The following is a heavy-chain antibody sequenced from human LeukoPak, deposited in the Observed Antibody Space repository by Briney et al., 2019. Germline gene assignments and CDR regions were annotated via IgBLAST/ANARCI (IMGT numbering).Heavy chain of an antibody. CDR1: GGSISSYY. D-gene: IGHD3-22*01. CDR3: ARQFYYDSSGYYYNYYYYYGMDV. CDR2: IYYSGST. Sequence: SETLSLTCTVSGGSISSYYWSWIRQPPGKGLEWIGYIYYSGSTNYNPSLKSRVTISVDTSKNQFSLKLSSVTAADTAVYYCARQFYYDSSGYYYNYYYYYGMDVWGQGTTVTVSS. J-gene: IGHJ6*02. V-gene: IGHV4-59*08.